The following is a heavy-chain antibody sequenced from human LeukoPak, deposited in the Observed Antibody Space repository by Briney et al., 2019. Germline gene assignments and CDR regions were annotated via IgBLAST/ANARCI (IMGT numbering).Heavy chain of an antibody. CDR2: IVVGSGNT. Sequence: GASVKVSCKASGFTFTSSAVQWVRQARGQRLEWIGWIVVGSGNTNYAQKFQERVTITRDMSTSTAYMELSTLRSEDTAVYYCAADVSGTTSPRFDYWGQGTLVTVSS. D-gene: IGHD1-1*01. J-gene: IGHJ4*02. CDR3: AADVSGTTSPRFDY. V-gene: IGHV1-58*01. CDR1: GFTFTSSA.